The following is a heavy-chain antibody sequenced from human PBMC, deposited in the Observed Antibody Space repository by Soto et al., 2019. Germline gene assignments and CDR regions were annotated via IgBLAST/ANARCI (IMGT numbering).Heavy chain of an antibody. D-gene: IGHD2-15*01. CDR1: GYIFTGHF. J-gene: IGHJ3*02. CDR2: INPKTGDT. V-gene: IGHV1-2*02. CDR3: VRGGSMTGAATPKTPFDI. Sequence: QVQLVQSGAEVKKPGASMKVSCKASGYIFTGHFMHWVRLAPGQGLEWMGWINPKTGDTGYAQKFQGRVTLTRDTSINTDYMDLNSLISDDTAVYYCVRGGSMTGAATPKTPFDIWGQGTMVTVSS.